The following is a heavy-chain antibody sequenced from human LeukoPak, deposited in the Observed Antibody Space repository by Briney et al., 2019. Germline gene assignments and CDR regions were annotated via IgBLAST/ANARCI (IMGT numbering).Heavy chain of an antibody. V-gene: IGHV3-23*01. CDR1: GFTFSSYG. D-gene: IGHD2-21*02. CDR2: ISGSGGST. J-gene: IGHJ5*02. Sequence: GGSLRLSCAASGFTFSSYGMSWVRQAPGKGLEWVSAISGSGGSTYYADSVKGRFTISRDNSKNTLYLQMNSLRAEDTAVYYCAKAQHIVVVTATNWFDPWGQGTLVTVSS. CDR3: AKAQHIVVVTATNWFDP.